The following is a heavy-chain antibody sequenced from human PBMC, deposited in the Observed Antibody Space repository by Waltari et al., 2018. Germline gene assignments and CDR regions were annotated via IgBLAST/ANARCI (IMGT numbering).Heavy chain of an antibody. CDR1: GYTFTDYY. V-gene: IGHV1-69-2*01. D-gene: IGHD2-2*01. Sequence: EVQLVQSGAEVQKPGATVKISCRVSGYTFTDYYMHWVQQAPGKGQEWMGLVDPEDGETIYAEKFHGRVTITADTSTDTAYMELSSLRSEDTAVYYCALRSEAYCSSTSCYAFDYWGQGTLVTVSS. CDR3: ALRSEAYCSSTSCYAFDY. J-gene: IGHJ4*02. CDR2: VDPEDGET.